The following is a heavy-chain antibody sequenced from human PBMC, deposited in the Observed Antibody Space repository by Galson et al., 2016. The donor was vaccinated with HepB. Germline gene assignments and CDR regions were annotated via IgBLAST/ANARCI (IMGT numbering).Heavy chain of an antibody. D-gene: IGHD6-13*01. Sequence: SLRLSCAASGFTFSDYYMTWIRQAPGKGLEWVAYISSSGRTTYYADSVKGRFTISRDNPKTSLYLKMNSLRVEDTAVYYCSRDWTGYSKGGWFDPWGRGTLVTVSS. CDR1: GFTFSDYY. CDR3: SRDWTGYSKGGWFDP. V-gene: IGHV3-11*01. CDR2: ISSSGRTT. J-gene: IGHJ5*02.